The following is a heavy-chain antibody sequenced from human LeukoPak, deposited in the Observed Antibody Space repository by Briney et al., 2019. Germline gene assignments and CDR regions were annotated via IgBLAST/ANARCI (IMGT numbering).Heavy chain of an antibody. V-gene: IGHV1-69*13. CDR2: NIPIFGTA. D-gene: IGHD2-15*01. CDR3: ARGQGYCSGGSCYPHFDY. J-gene: IGHJ4*02. Sequence: GASVKVSCKASGGTFSSYAIGWVRQAPGQGLEWMGGNIPIFGTANYTQKFQGGVTITADESTSTAYMELSSLRSEDTAVYYCARGQGYCSGGSCYPHFDYWGQGTLVTVSS. CDR1: GGTFSSYA.